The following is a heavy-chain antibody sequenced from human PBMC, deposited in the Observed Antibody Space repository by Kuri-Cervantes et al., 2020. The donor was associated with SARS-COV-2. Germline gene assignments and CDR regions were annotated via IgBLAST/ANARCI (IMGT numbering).Heavy chain of an antibody. CDR2: IIPILGIA. Sequence: SVKVSCKASGGTFSSYAISWVRQAPGQGLEWMGRIIPILGIANYAQKFQGRVTITADKSTSTAYMELSSLRSEDTAGYYCARHSTQYNYYYMDVWGKGTTVTVSS. J-gene: IGHJ6*03. D-gene: IGHD4-11*01. CDR3: ARHSTQYNYYYMDV. V-gene: IGHV1-69*04. CDR1: GGTFSSYA.